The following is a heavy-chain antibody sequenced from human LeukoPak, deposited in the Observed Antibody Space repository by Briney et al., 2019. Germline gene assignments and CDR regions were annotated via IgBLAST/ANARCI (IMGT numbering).Heavy chain of an antibody. CDR3: ARSDILTGYFRPPFDY. J-gene: IGHJ4*02. D-gene: IGHD3-9*01. V-gene: IGHV3-21*01. CDR2: INSGSSHI. Sequence: GGSLRLSCAVSGFIFSSYSMNWVRQAPGKGLECVSSINSGSSHIYYADSVKGRFTISRDNAKNTLYLQMNSLRAEDTAVYYCARSDILTGYFRPPFDYWGQGTLVTVSS. CDR1: GFIFSSYS.